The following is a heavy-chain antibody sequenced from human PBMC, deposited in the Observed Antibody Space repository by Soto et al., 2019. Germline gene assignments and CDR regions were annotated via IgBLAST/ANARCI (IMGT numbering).Heavy chain of an antibody. CDR2: IYYSGST. CDR1: GGSISSYY. V-gene: IGHV4-59*01. J-gene: IGHJ5*02. Sequence: SETLSLTCTVSGGSISSYYWSWIRQPPGKGLEWIGSIYYSGSTYYNPSLKSRVTISVDTSKNQFSLKLSSVTAADTAVYYCARDGAYSYGAHNWFDPWGQGTLVTVSS. CDR3: ARDGAYSYGAHNWFDP. D-gene: IGHD5-18*01.